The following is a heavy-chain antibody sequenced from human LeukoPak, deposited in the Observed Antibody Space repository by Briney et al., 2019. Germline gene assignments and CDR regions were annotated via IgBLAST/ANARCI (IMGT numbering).Heavy chain of an antibody. J-gene: IGHJ4*02. V-gene: IGHV3-21*01. CDR2: ISSSSSYI. CDR1: GFTFTNYA. D-gene: IGHD6-13*01. Sequence: PGGSLRLSCAASGFTFTNYAMTWVRQAPGKGLEWVSSISSSSSYIYYADSVKGRFTISRDNAKNSLYLQMNSLRAEDTAVYYCASLGIAAAGTIDYWGQGTLVTVSS. CDR3: ASLGIAAAGTIDY.